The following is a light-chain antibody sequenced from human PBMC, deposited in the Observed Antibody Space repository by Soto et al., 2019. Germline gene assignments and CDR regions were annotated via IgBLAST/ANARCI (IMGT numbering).Light chain of an antibody. CDR1: ENINSW. Sequence: DIQMTQSPSTLSASVGDGVTITCRASENINSWLAWYQQKPGKAPKLLIYKASSLESGVPSRFSGSGSGTEFTLTISSLQPDDFATYFCQQYDIYWTFGQGTKVEIK. CDR3: QQYDIYWT. CDR2: KAS. J-gene: IGKJ1*01. V-gene: IGKV1-5*03.